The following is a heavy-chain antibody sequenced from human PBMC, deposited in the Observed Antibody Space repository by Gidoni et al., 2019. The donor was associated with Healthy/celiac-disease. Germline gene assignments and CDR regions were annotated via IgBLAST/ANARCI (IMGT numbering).Heavy chain of an antibody. CDR1: GFTFSSYS. V-gene: IGHV3-21*01. Sequence: EVQLVESGGGLVKPGGSLRLSCAASGFTFSSYSMNWVRQAPGKGLEWVSSISSSSSYIYYADSVKGRFTISRDNAKNSLYLQMNSLRAEDTAVYYCARDSGYCSSTSCHINWFDPWGQGTLVTVSS. CDR3: ARDSGYCSSTSCHINWFDP. D-gene: IGHD2-2*01. J-gene: IGHJ5*02. CDR2: ISSSSSYI.